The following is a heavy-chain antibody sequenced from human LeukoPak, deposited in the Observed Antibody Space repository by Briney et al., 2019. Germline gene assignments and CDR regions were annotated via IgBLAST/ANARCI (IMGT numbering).Heavy chain of an antibody. CDR1: GFTFSSSA. J-gene: IGHJ4*01. V-gene: IGHV3-23*01. D-gene: IGHD4-17*01. Sequence: SGGSLRLSCAASGFTFSSSAMTWVRQAPGKGLEWVSGIGSSGSTTYYADSVKGRFTISRDDSKKTLYLQMNSLRAEDTAVYFCASPPVGVTTLTDTKWGPGTLVTVSS. CDR3: ASPPVGVTTLTDTK. CDR2: IGSSGSTT.